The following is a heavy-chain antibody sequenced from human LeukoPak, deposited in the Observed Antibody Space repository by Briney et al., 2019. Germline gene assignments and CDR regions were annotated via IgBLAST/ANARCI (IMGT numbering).Heavy chain of an antibody. Sequence: KPSETLSLTCTVSGGSISSGSHYWGWIRQPPGKGLEWVGSIYYSGSTYYNPSLKSRVTISVDKSKNQFSLKLSSVTAADTAVYYCARDPRPIYYDSSGYYDYWGQGTLVTVSS. CDR1: GGSISSGSHY. J-gene: IGHJ4*02. CDR2: IYYSGST. D-gene: IGHD3-22*01. V-gene: IGHV4-39*07. CDR3: ARDPRPIYYDSSGYYDY.